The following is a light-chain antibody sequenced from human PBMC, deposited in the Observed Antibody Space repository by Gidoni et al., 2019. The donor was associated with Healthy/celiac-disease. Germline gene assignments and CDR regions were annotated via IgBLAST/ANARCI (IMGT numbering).Light chain of an antibody. V-gene: IGKV1-33*01. CDR2: DAS. CDR1: QDISDC. Sequence: DIQMTQSPSSLSASVGDRVPITCQASQDISDCLNWYQQKPGKAPKLLIFDASNLEIGVPSRFSGSGSGTDFIFTISSLQPEDIATYYCLQYDNIPSFGQGTKVEIK. CDR3: LQYDNIPS. J-gene: IGKJ2*01.